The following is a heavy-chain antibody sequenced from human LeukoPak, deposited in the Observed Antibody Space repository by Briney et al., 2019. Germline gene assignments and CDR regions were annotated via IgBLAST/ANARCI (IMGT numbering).Heavy chain of an antibody. D-gene: IGHD6-13*01. Sequence: PGGSLRLSCGASGFTFSYSGMHWVRQAPGKGLEWLAVISYDGSETYYADSVKGRLTISRDNSKNTLYLQMDSLRGEDTAVYYCAKDQASSWTLDYWGQGTLVTVSS. CDR2: ISYDGSET. V-gene: IGHV3-30*18. CDR3: AKDQASSWTLDY. J-gene: IGHJ4*02. CDR1: GFTFSYSG.